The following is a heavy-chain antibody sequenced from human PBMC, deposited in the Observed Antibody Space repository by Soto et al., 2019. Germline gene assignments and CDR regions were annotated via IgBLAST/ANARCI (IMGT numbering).Heavy chain of an antibody. V-gene: IGHV3-30-3*01. CDR2: ISYDGSNK. Sequence: GGSLRLSCAASGFTFSSYAMHWVRQAPGKGLEWVAVISYDGSNKYYADSVKGRFTISRDNSKNTLYLQMNSLRAEDTAVYYCARDRKVFRSSYYFDYWGQGTLVTVSS. D-gene: IGHD3-3*01. J-gene: IGHJ4*02. CDR1: GFTFSSYA. CDR3: ARDRKVFRSSYYFDY.